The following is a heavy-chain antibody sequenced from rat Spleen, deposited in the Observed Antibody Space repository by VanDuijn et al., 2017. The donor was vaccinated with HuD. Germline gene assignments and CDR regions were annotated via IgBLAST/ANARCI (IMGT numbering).Heavy chain of an antibody. V-gene: IGHV5-20*01. CDR1: GFTFSDYD. CDR2: ITYDGTNV. J-gene: IGHJ1*01. CDR3: TTLSLF. Sequence: EVQLVESGGDLVQPGGSLKLSCAASGFTFSDYDMTWVRQAPTRGLEWVASITYDGTNVYYRDSVKGRFTISRDSAKSTLYLQMDSLRSEDTATYYCTTLSLFWGPGTMVTVSS.